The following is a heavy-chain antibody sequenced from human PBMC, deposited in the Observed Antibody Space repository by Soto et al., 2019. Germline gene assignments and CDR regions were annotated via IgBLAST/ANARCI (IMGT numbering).Heavy chain of an antibody. V-gene: IGHV5-51*01. J-gene: IGHJ5*02. CDR2: IFPSDSDT. CDR3: ARKYKSGYFNWFDP. CDR1: GYKFTSSW. D-gene: IGHD3-22*01. Sequence: GESLKISCRTSGYKFTSSWIAWVRQKPGKGLEWMGIIFPSDSDTRYSPSFQGQVTISADRSTSTVFLQWASLKASDTAVYFCARKYKSGYFNWFDPWGQGTLVTVSS.